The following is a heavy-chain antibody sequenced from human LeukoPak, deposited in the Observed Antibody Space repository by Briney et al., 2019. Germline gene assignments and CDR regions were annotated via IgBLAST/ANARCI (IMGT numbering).Heavy chain of an antibody. J-gene: IGHJ4*02. CDR2: ISGSGGST. CDR1: GFTFISYA. CDR3: AKDQYYYDSSGYLGYFDY. D-gene: IGHD3-22*01. Sequence: PGGSLRLSCAASGFTFISYAMSWVRQAPGKGLEWVSGISGSGGSTYYADSVKGRSTISRDNSKNTLYLQMNSLRAEDTAVYYCAKDQYYYDSSGYLGYFDYWGQGTLVTVSS. V-gene: IGHV3-23*01.